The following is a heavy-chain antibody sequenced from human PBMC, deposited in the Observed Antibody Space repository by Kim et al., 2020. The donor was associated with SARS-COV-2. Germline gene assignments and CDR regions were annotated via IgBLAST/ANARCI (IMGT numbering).Heavy chain of an antibody. CDR2: IYHSGST. D-gene: IGHD3-22*01. V-gene: IGHV4-38-2*02. Sequence: SETLSLTCTVSGYSISSGYYWGWIRQPPGKGLEWIGSIYHSGSTYYNPSLKSRVTISVDTSKNQFSLKLSSVTAADTAVYYCARDPPYDSSGYDDYWGQGTLVTVSS. CDR1: GYSISSGYY. J-gene: IGHJ4*02. CDR3: ARDPPYDSSGYDDY.